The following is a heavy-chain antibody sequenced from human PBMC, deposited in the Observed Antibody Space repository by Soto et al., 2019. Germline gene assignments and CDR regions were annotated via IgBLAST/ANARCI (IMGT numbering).Heavy chain of an antibody. CDR2: RSNDGINK. CDR1: GFTFSGYG. Sequence: GGSLRLSCAASGFTFSGYGMHWVRQAPGKGLEWVAVRSNDGINKYYGDSVKGRFTISRDNAKNTLYLRMNSLRAEDTAVYYCAKDRVSENNNGWPQGSWGQGTQVTVSS. V-gene: IGHV3-30*18. CDR3: AKDRVSENNNGWPQGS. D-gene: IGHD6-19*01. J-gene: IGHJ4*02.